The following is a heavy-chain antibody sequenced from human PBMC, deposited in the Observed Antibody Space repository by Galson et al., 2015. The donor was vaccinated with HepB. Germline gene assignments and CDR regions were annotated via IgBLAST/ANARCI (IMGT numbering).Heavy chain of an antibody. CDR1: GYTFTSYA. D-gene: IGHD6-19*01. CDR3: ARGYGSGWNYYYGMDV. Sequence: SVKVSCKASGYTFTSYAMHWVRQAPGQRLEWMGWINTGNGNTKYSQRFQGRVTITRDTSASTAYMDLSSLTSEDTALYYCARGYGSGWNYYYGMDVWGQGTTVTVSS. J-gene: IGHJ6*02. V-gene: IGHV1-3*04. CDR2: INTGNGNT.